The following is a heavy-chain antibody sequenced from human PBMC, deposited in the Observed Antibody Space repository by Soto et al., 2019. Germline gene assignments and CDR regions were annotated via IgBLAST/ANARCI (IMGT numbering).Heavy chain of an antibody. Sequence: PGGSLRLSCGAPGVTFKDYGMHWVRQAPGKGLEWVAVISYDGKQTYYADSVKGRFTISKDKSKRTLFLQMNSLRVDDTAVYYCARDGWGXNWYFDLWGRGTLVTVSS. D-gene: IGHD1-26*01. CDR3: ARDGWGXNWYFDL. J-gene: IGHJ2*01. V-gene: IGHV3-30*03. CDR2: ISYDGKQT. CDR1: GVTFKDYG.